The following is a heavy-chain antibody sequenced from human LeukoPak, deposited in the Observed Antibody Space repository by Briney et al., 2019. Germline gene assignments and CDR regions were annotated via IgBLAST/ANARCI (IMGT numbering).Heavy chain of an antibody. CDR3: ARRSDYGAYYYYYGMDV. J-gene: IGHJ6*02. CDR1: GGSISSSSYS. CDR2: IYYSGST. V-gene: IGHV4-39*01. D-gene: IGHD4-17*01. Sequence: SETLSLTCTVSGGSISSSSYSWGWIRQPPGKGLEWIGSIYYSGSTYYNPSLKSRVTISVDTSKNQFSLKLSSVTAADTAVYYCARRSDYGAYYYYYGMDVWGQGTTVTVSS.